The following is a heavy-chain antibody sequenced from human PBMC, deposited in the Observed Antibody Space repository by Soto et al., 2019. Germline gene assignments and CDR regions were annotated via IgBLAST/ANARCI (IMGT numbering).Heavy chain of an antibody. J-gene: IGHJ6*02. D-gene: IGHD3-3*01. Sequence: ASVKVSCKASGYTFTSYAMHWVRQAPGQRLEWMGWINAGNGNTKYSQKFQGRVTITRDTSASTAYMELSSLRSEDTAVYYCARDGVVDFGVVIEPTSTMDVWGQGTTVTVSS. CDR2: INAGNGNT. CDR1: GYTFTSYA. V-gene: IGHV1-3*01. CDR3: ARDGVVDFGVVIEPTSTMDV.